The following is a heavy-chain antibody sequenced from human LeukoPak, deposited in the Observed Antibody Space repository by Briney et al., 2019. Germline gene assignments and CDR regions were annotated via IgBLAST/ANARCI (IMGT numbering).Heavy chain of an antibody. V-gene: IGHV3-23*01. D-gene: IGHD2-2*02. Sequence: GGSLRLSCAASGFTFSSYAMSWVRQAPGKGLEWVSAISGSGGSIYYADSVKGRFTISRDNSKNTLYLQMNSLRAEDTAVYYCAKAGVRCSSTSCYMTNYYYYMDVWGKGTTVTVSS. CDR1: GFTFSSYA. CDR3: AKAGVRCSSTSCYMTNYYYYMDV. CDR2: ISGSGGSI. J-gene: IGHJ6*03.